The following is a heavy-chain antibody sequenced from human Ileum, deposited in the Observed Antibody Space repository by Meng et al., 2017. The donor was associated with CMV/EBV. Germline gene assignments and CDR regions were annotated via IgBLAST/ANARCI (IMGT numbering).Heavy chain of an antibody. J-gene: IGHJ5*02. V-gene: IGHV3-30*02. CDR1: GLTVSDFG. CDR3: ARDQTGSGDLFDP. CDR2: IRFDGSNK. Sequence: CAGSGLTVSDFGIDWVRQASVKGLEWVALIRFDGSNKYYGDSVKGRFTISRDNSRDTLYLQMSSLRVEDTAVYYCARDQTGSGDLFDPWGQGTLVTVSS. D-gene: IGHD2-21*01.